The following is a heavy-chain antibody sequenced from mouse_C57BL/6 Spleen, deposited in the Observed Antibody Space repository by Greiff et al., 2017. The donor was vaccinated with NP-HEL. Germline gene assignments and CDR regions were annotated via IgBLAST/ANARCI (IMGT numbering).Heavy chain of an antibody. D-gene: IGHD2-2*01. CDR3: ARSAGTMVTTARSRV. Sequence: QVHVKQPGAELVKPGASVKLSCKASGYTFTSYWMHWVKQRPGQGLEWIGMIHPNSGSTNYNEKFKSKATLTVDKSSSTAYMQLSSLTSEDFAVYYCARSAGTMVTTARSRVWGTGTTLTVSS. CDR1: GYTFTSYW. J-gene: IGHJ1*03. CDR2: IHPNSGST. V-gene: IGHV1-64*01.